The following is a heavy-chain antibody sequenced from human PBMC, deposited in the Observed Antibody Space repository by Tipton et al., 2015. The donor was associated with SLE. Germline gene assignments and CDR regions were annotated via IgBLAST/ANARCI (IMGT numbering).Heavy chain of an antibody. V-gene: IGHV3-30*02. CDR2: LRYDGRNE. D-gene: IGHD3-10*01. J-gene: IGHJ5*01. Sequence: SLRLSCAASGFTFSSYGMHWVRQAPGKGLEWVAFLRYDGRNENFADSVKGRFPISRDNSKNTLYLFMNSLRPEDTAVYYCAKVGGSGNYYNWCDSWGQGTLVTVSS. CDR3: AKVGGSGNYYNWCDS. CDR1: GFTFSSYG.